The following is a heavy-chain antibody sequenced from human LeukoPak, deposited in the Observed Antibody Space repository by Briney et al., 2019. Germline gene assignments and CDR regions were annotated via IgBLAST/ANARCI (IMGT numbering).Heavy chain of an antibody. CDR3: ARDPTYCSSTSCYIDY. CDR2: ISSRSSYI. V-gene: IGHV3-21*01. CDR1: GFTFSSYW. D-gene: IGHD2-2*02. Sequence: GGSLRLSCEASGFTFSSYWMSWVRQAPGKGLEWVSSISSRSSYIYYADSVKGRFTISTDNAKNSLYLQMHSLRAEDTAVYYCARDPTYCSSTSCYIDYWGQGTLVTVSS. J-gene: IGHJ4*02.